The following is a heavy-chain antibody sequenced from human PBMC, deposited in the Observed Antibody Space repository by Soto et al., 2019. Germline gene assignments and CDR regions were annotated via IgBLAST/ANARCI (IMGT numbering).Heavy chain of an antibody. J-gene: IGHJ4*02. Sequence: LSLTCTVSGGAISSGGYYWSWIRQHPEKGLEWIGHIYHSGNTYYNPSLKSRVTISVDTSKNQFSLKLSSVTAADTAVYYCARDASTSWHYLDYWGQGTLVTVSS. CDR2: IYHSGNT. CDR3: ARDASTSWHYLDY. CDR1: GGAISSGGYY. D-gene: IGHD6-13*01. V-gene: IGHV4-31*03.